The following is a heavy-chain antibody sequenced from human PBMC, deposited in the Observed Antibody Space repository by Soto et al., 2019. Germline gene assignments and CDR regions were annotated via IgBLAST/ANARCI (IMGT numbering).Heavy chain of an antibody. V-gene: IGHV1-18*04. CDR1: GYALTGCY. Sequence: ASVEVSCKDCGYALTGCYRRWVRQAPGQGLEWMGWISAYNGNTNYAQKLQGRVTMTTDTSTSTAYMELRSLRSDDTAVYYCARRKRGYSYGPLDYWGQGTLVTVSS. CDR2: ISAYNGNT. D-gene: IGHD5-18*01. CDR3: ARRKRGYSYGPLDY. J-gene: IGHJ4*02.